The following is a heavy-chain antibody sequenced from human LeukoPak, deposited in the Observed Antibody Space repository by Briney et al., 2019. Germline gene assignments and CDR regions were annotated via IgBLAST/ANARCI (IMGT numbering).Heavy chain of an antibody. CDR1: GFTFSNSW. CDR3: ARGGLPGGFDY. CDR2: INNDGNRI. D-gene: IGHD7-27*01. Sequence: PGGSLRLSCAASGFTFSNSWMFWVRQAPGKGLTYVSEINNDGNRITYVDSVKGRFTISRDGAKNTLFLQMNSLRDDDTAMYYCARGGLPGGFDYWGQGSLVTVSS. V-gene: IGHV3-74*03. J-gene: IGHJ4*02.